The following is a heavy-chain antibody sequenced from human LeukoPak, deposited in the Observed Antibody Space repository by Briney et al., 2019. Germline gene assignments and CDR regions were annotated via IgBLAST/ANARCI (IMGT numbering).Heavy chain of an antibody. CDR2: INPNSGGT. D-gene: IGHD5-18*01. Sequence: ASVKVSCKASGYTFTGYYMHWVRQAPGQGLEWMGWINPNSGGTNYAQKFQGRVTMTRDTSISTAYMELSRLRSDDTAVYYCARGAQIQLWLLTYYYYMDVWAKGPRSPSP. V-gene: IGHV1-2*02. J-gene: IGHJ6*03. CDR3: ARGAQIQLWLLTYYYYMDV. CDR1: GYTFTGYY.